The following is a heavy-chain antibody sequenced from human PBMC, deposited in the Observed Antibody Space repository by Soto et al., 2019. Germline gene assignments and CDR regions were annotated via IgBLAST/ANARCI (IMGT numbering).Heavy chain of an antibody. CDR2: IRSKANSYAT. CDR3: TRHSVSNYEGGDY. CDR1: GFTFSGSA. D-gene: IGHD4-4*01. V-gene: IGHV3-73*01. Sequence: EVQLVESGGGLVQPWGSLKLSCAASGFTFSGSAMHWVRQASGKGLEWVGRIRSKANSYATAYAASVKGRFTISRDDSKNTAYLQMNSLKTEDTAVYYCTRHSVSNYEGGDYWGQGTLVTVSS. J-gene: IGHJ4*02.